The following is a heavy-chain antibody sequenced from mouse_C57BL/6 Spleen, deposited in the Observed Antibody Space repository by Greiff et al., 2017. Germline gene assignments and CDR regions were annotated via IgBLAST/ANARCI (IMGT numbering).Heavy chain of an antibody. D-gene: IGHD3-3*01. J-gene: IGHJ1*03. V-gene: IGHV1-63*01. CDR1: GYTFTNYW. CDR3: ARSKDSCGRFDV. Sequence: QVQLKESGAELVRPGTSVKMSCKASGYTFTNYWIGWVKQRPGHGLEWIGDIYPGGGYTNYNEKFKGKATLTADKSSSTAYMQISSLTSEDSAIYYCARSKDSCGRFDVWGTGTPVTVSA. CDR2: IYPGGGYT.